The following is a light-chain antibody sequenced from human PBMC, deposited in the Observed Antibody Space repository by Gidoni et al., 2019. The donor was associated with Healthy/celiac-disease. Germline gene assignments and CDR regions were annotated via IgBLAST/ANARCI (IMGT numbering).Light chain of an antibody. CDR3: QQNYSYPST. CDR1: QSISSY. V-gene: IGKV1-8*01. CDR2: AAS. J-gene: IGKJ4*01. Sequence: AIRMTQSPSSFSASAGDRVTITCRASQSISSYLDWYQQKPGKAPKLLIYAASTLQSGVPSRFSGSGSGTDFTLTISCLQSEDFATYYCQQNYSYPSTFGGGTKVEIK.